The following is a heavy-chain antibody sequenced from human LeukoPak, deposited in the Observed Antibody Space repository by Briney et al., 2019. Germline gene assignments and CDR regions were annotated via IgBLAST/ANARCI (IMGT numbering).Heavy chain of an antibody. CDR1: GGSISSYY. V-gene: IGHV4-4*07. J-gene: IGHJ4*02. D-gene: IGHD3-22*01. Sequence: SETLSLTCTVSGGSISSYYWSWIRQPAGKGLEWIGRIYTSGSTTYNPSLKSRVTMAVDTSKNQFSLKVYSVTAADTAVYYCARDTNYDSNYWGQGTLVTVSS. CDR2: IYTSGST. CDR3: ARDTNYDSNY.